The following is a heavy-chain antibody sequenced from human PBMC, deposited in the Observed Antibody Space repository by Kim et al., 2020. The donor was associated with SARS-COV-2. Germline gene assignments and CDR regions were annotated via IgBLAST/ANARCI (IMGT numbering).Heavy chain of an antibody. CDR1: GFTFSDYY. Sequence: GGSLRLSCAASGFTFSDYYMSWIRQAPGKGLEWVSYISGSNIYTNYADSVKGRFTISRDNAKNSLYLQMNSLRAEDTAVYYCARDRVMAFKTYYYGSGSSRSGMDVWGQGTTVTVSS. CDR2: ISGSNIYT. V-gene: IGHV3-11*05. D-gene: IGHD3-10*01. J-gene: IGHJ6*02. CDR3: ARDRVMAFKTYYYGSGSSRSGMDV.